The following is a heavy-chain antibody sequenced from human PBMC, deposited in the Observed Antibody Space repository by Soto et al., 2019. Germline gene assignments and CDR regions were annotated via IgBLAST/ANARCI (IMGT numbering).Heavy chain of an antibody. V-gene: IGHV2-5*01. CDR3: AHSAIYTITLFYLDD. CDR2: IYGNDVK. D-gene: IGHD2-2*02. J-gene: IGHJ4*02. Sequence: QLTLKESGPTLVKPTQTLTLTCTFSGFSLSTSGVGVGWLRQPPGKDLEWLALIYGNDVKRYSPSLKNRLTVTKDTSKNHVVLTMTYMDPLDTATYYCAHSAIYTITLFYLDDWGQGTLFTVYS. CDR1: GFSLSTSGVG.